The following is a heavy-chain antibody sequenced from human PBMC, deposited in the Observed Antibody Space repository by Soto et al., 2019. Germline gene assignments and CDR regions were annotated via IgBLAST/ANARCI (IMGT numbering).Heavy chain of an antibody. Sequence: QVQLVQSGAEVKKPGASVKVSCKASGYTFASYAISWMRQAPGQGLEWMGWISAYNGNTNYAQKLQGRVTMTTHTSTSTASMELRSLRSDDTAVYYCARDPPPRDSCGQGTLVTVSS. J-gene: IGHJ4*02. CDR2: ISAYNGNT. CDR1: GYTFASYA. CDR3: ARDPPPRDS. V-gene: IGHV1-18*01.